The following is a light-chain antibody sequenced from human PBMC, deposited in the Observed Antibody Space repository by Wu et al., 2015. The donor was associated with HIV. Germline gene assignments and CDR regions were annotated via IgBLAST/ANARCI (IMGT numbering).Light chain of an antibody. CDR2: DAS. CDR3: QQFSXDPLSIT. CDR1: QNVHRW. J-gene: IGKJ5*01. Sequence: DIQMTQSPSTVSASIGDRVTITCRASQNVHRWLAWYQQKPGKAPKLLIYDASTLEDGVSSRFSGSGSGTDFTFIISRLQPEDSATYFCQQFSXDPLSITFGQGHDWTSN. V-gene: IGKV1-5*01.